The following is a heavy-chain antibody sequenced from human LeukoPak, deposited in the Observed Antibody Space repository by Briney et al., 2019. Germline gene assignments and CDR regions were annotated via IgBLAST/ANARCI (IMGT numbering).Heavy chain of an antibody. CDR3: ARGPSVAAHLDY. J-gene: IGHJ4*02. Sequence: SETLSLTCAVPGGSISSNNWWCWVRQPPGKGLEGIGESYHHGATNYNTSLKSRVTLSVDKSKNQLSLELRSVTAADTAVYYCARGPSVAAHLDYWGQGTLVTVSS. CDR2: SYHHGAT. D-gene: IGHD5-12*01. CDR1: GGSISSNNW. V-gene: IGHV4-4*02.